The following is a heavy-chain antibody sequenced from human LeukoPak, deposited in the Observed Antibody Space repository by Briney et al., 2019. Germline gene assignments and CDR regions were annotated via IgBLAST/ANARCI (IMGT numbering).Heavy chain of an antibody. V-gene: IGHV4-34*01. J-gene: IGHJ4*02. CDR2: INHSGST. Sequence: SETLSLTCAVYGGSFSGYYWSWIRQPPGKGLEWIGEINHSGSTNYNPSLKSRVTISVDTSKNQFSLKLSSVTAADTAVYYCASSAYCSSTSCFFDYWGQGTLVTVSS. D-gene: IGHD2-2*01. CDR1: GGSFSGYY. CDR3: ASSAYCSSTSCFFDY.